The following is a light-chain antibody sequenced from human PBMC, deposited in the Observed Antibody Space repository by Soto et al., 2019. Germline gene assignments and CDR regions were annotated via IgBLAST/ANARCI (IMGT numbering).Light chain of an antibody. J-gene: IGKJ1*01. CDR2: KAS. CDR3: QQYSTYPWT. CDR1: QTISTL. Sequence: DIQMTQSPSTLSASVGDRVTITCRASQTISTLLAWYQQRPGKAPNLLIYKASSLESGVPSRFSGSGSGTEFTLTIRSLQPDDFATYFCQQYSTYPWTFGQGNKVEVK. V-gene: IGKV1-5*03.